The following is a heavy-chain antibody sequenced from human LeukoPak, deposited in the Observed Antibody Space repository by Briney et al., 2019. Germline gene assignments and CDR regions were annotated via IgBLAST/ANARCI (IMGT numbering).Heavy chain of an antibody. CDR3: ARAYGSGSYSRYYFDY. CDR1: GGSFSGYY. V-gene: IGHV4-34*01. D-gene: IGHD3-10*01. J-gene: IGHJ4*02. Sequence: SETLSLTCAVCGGSFSGYYWSWIRQPPGKGLEWIGEINHSGSTNYNPSLKSQVTISVDTSKNQFSLKLSSVTAADTAVYYCARAYGSGSYSRYYFDYWGQGTLVTVSS. CDR2: INHSGST.